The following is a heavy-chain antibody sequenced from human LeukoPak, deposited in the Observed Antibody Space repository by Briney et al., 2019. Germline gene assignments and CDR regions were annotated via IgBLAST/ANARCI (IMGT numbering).Heavy chain of an antibody. V-gene: IGHV4-39*07. CDR2: IYYSEST. Sequence: PSETLSLTCTVSSGSIRSSSYYWGWIRQPPGKGLEWIGNIYYSESTYYNPSLKSRVTISLDTSKNQFSLKLSSVTAADTAVYYCARVLSSGSYRTCDYWGQGTLVTVSS. CDR1: SGSIRSSSYY. D-gene: IGHD1-26*01. CDR3: ARVLSSGSYRTCDY. J-gene: IGHJ4*02.